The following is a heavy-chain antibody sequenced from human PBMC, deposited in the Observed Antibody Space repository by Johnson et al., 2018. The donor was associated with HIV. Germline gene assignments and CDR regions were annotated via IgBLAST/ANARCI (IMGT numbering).Heavy chain of an antibody. D-gene: IGHD1-26*01. CDR2: ISYDGSNK. V-gene: IGHV3-30*04. CDR3: AKDRRQSSWELLDDAFDI. Sequence: QELLVESGGGVVQPGRSLRLSCAASGFTFSSYAMHWVRQAPGKGLEWVAVISYDGSNKYYADSVKGRFTISRDNSKNTLYLQMNSLRAEDTAVYYCAKDRRQSSWELLDDAFDIWGQGTMVTVSS. J-gene: IGHJ3*02. CDR1: GFTFSSYA.